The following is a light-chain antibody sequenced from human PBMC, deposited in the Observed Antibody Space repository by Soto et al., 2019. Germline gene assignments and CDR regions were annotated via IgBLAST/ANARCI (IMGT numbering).Light chain of an antibody. CDR3: QQYNNWTRT. CDR2: GTS. Sequence: EIVFTQSPGTRPLSPGERAALSCRASQTVSSARLAWFQQKPGQAPRLIIYGTSRRETGIPAMFSGSGSGTEFTLTISSLQYEDFAVYYCQQYNNWTRTFGQGTKVDIK. J-gene: IGKJ1*01. CDR1: QTVSSA. V-gene: IGKV3-15*01.